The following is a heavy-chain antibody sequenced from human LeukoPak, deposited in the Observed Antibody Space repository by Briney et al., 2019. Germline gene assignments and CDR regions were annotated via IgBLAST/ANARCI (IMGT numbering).Heavy chain of an antibody. CDR1: GFTFSNYA. V-gene: IGHV3-23*01. J-gene: IGHJ4*02. D-gene: IGHD5-18*01. CDR2: ISGSGGNT. Sequence: GGSLRLSCAASGFTFSNYAMSWVRQAPGKGLEWVSAISGSGGNTYYADSVKGRSTIFRDNSKNTLYLQMNSLRAEDTAVYYCAKVKGYSYGYGFDYWGQGTLVTVSS. CDR3: AKVKGYSYGYGFDY.